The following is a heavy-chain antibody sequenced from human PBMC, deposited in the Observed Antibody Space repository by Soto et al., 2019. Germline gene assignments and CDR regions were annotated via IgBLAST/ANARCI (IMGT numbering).Heavy chain of an antibody. D-gene: IGHD3-22*01. CDR1: GGSISSGGYS. V-gene: IGHV4-30-2*05. CDR3: ARAGGTMIVVVSDAFDI. CDR2: MYHSGST. J-gene: IGHJ3*02. Sequence: PSETLSLTCAVSGGSISSGGYSWSWIRQPPGKGLEWIGYMYHSGSTYYNPSLKSRVTISVDTSKNQFSPKLSSVTAAGTAVYYCARAGGTMIVVVSDAFDIWGQGTMVTVSS.